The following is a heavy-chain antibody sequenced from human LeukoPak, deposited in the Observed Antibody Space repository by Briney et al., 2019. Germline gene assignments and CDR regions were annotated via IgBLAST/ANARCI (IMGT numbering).Heavy chain of an antibody. CDR1: GGSISSYY. V-gene: IGHV4-59*08. D-gene: IGHD5-24*01. Sequence: NPSETLSLTCTVSGGSISSYYWSWIRQPPGKGLEWIGYIYYSGSTNYNPSLKSRVTISVDTSKNQSSLKLSSVTAADTAVYYCAAQKMATTFDYWGQGTLVTVSS. J-gene: IGHJ4*02. CDR2: IYYSGST. CDR3: AAQKMATTFDY.